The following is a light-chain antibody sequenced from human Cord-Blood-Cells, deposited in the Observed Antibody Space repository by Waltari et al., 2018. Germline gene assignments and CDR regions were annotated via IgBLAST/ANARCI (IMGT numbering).Light chain of an antibody. J-gene: IGKJ4*01. Sequence: DIQLTQSPSFLSASVGDRVTITCRASQGISSYLAWYQQKPGKAPKHLFYAASTLQSGVPSRFSGSGSGTEFTLTISSLQPEDFATYYCQQLNSYPQGPLTFGGGTKVEIK. V-gene: IGKV1-9*01. CDR1: QGISSY. CDR3: QQLNSYPQGPLT. CDR2: AAS.